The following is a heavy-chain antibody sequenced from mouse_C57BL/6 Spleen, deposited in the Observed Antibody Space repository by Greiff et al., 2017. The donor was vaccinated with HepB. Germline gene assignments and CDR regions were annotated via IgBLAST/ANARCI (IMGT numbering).Heavy chain of an antibody. D-gene: IGHD3-2*02. CDR1: GYTFTSYW. CDR2: IDPSDSYT. V-gene: IGHV1-69*01. Sequence: QVQLQQSGAELVMPGASVKLSCKASGYTFTSYWMHWVKQRPGQGLEWIGEIDPSDSYTNYNQKFKGKSTLTVDKASSTAYMQLSSLPSEDAAVYYCARSLDGSGAWFAYWGQGTLVTVSA. J-gene: IGHJ3*01. CDR3: ARSLDGSGAWFAY.